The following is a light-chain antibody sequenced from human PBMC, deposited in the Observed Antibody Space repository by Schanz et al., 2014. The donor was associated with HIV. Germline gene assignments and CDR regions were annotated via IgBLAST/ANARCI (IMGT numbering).Light chain of an antibody. Sequence: QSALTQPASVSGSPGQSITISCTGTSSDVGSYNLVSWYQQHPGKAPKLMIYEVSKRPSGVSNRFSGSKSGNTASLTFSGLQAEDEADYYCCSYAGSYVVFGGGTKVTVL. CDR3: CSYAGSYVV. J-gene: IGLJ2*01. CDR1: SSDVGSYNL. CDR2: EVS. V-gene: IGLV2-23*02.